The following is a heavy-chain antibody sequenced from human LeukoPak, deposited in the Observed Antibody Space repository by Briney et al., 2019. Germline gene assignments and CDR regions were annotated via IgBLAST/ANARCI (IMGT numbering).Heavy chain of an antibody. CDR2: INPSGGST. J-gene: IGHJ4*02. V-gene: IGHV1-46*01. CDR3: ARVPLHYYGSGSYYVSDSKASDY. CDR1: GYTFTSYY. D-gene: IGHD3-10*01. Sequence: ASVKVSCKASGYTFTSYYMHWVRQAPGQGLEWMGIINPSGGSTSYAQKFQGGVTMTRDTSTSTVYMELSSLRSEDTAVYYCARVPLHYYGSGSYYVSDSKASDYWGQGTLVTVSS.